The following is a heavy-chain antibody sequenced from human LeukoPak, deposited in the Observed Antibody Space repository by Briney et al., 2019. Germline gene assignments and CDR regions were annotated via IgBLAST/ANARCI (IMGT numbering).Heavy chain of an antibody. J-gene: IGHJ5*02. CDR1: GGSISSGGYS. V-gene: IGHV4-61*08. Sequence: PSETLSLTCAVSGGSISSGGYSWSWIRQPPGKGLEWIGYIYYSGSTNYNPSLKSRVTISVDTSKNQFSLKLSSVTAADTAVYYCARGIKGSGWYPGGFDPWGQGTLVTVSS. D-gene: IGHD6-19*01. CDR3: ARGIKGSGWYPGGFDP. CDR2: IYYSGST.